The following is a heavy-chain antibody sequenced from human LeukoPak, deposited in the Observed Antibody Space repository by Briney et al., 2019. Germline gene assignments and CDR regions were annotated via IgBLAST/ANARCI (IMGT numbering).Heavy chain of an antibody. CDR2: IWYDGSKQ. J-gene: IGHJ4*02. Sequence: GTSLRLSCVASGYTFRSHGMHRVRKAPGKGLEWVAVIWYDGSKQYYADSVKGRFTISRDDFKNTLYLQMNSLRGEDTALYYCARDSGVIAPDLDYWGQGTLVTVSS. V-gene: IGHV3-33*01. CDR3: ARDSGVIAPDLDY. D-gene: IGHD2/OR15-2a*01. CDR1: GYTFRSHG.